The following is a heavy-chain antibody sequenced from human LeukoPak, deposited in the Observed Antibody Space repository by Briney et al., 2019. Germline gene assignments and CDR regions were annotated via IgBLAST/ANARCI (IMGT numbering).Heavy chain of an antibody. Sequence: PSETLSLTCAVYGGSFSGYYWSWIRQPPGKGLEWIGEINHSGSTNYNPSLKSRVTISVDTSKNQFSLKLSSVTAADTAVYYCTRLAGSSGYGYWGQGTLVTVSS. CDR1: GGSFSGYY. V-gene: IGHV4-34*01. D-gene: IGHD6-25*01. CDR3: TRLAGSSGYGY. J-gene: IGHJ4*02. CDR2: INHSGST.